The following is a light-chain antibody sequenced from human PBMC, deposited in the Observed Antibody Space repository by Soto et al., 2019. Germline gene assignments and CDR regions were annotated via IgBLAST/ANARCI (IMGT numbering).Light chain of an antibody. CDR3: AAWDDSLNGYV. V-gene: IGLV1-44*01. Sequence: QSVLTRAPSASGTPGQRGTISCSGGRSNIGTNAVNWYQQLPGTAPKLLIYNNNQRPSGVPDRFSGSKSGTSASLAISGLQSEDEADYYCAAWDDSLNGYVFGTGTKVTVL. CDR2: NNN. J-gene: IGLJ1*01. CDR1: RSNIGTNA.